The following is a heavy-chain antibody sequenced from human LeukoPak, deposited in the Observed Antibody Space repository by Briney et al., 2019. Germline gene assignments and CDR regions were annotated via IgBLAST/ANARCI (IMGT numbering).Heavy chain of an antibody. V-gene: IGHV4-39*01. Sequence: SETLSLTCTVSGGSISSSSYYWCWIRQPPGKGLEWIGSIYYSGSTYYNPSLKSRVTISVDTSKNQFSLKLSSVTAADTAVYYCARYYDSSGYSPSGVDYWGQGTLVTVSS. CDR3: ARYYDSSGYSPSGVDY. CDR1: GGSISSSSYY. D-gene: IGHD3-22*01. J-gene: IGHJ4*02. CDR2: IYYSGST.